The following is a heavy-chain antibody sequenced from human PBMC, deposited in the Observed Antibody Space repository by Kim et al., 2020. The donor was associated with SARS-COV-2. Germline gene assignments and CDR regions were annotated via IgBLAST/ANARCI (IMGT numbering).Heavy chain of an antibody. CDR1: GFTFNNYG. CDR2: ISYDETNQ. D-gene: IGHD3-22*01. J-gene: IGHJ6*02. Sequence: GGSLRLSCAASGFTFNNYGMHWVRQAPGRGLEWVAVISYDETNQYYGDSVKGRFTISRDNSKNTLYLQMNSLRAEDTAVYYCARSKSYYDNNGPEGRQSYGMDVWGQGTTVTVSS. V-gene: IGHV3-30*03. CDR3: ARSKSYYDNNGPEGRQSYGMDV.